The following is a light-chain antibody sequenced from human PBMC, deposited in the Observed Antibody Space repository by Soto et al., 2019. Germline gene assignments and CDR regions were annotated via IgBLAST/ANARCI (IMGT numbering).Light chain of an antibody. CDR1: QSVGTN. Sequence: EIVMTQSPATLSVSPGERATLSCRASQSVGTNLVWYQHKPGQAPRPLLYGASIRATGIPARFSASGSGTEFTLTISSLQSEDSAVYFCQQYYYWPPYTFGQGTKVDIK. V-gene: IGKV3-15*01. J-gene: IGKJ2*01. CDR2: GAS. CDR3: QQYYYWPPYT.